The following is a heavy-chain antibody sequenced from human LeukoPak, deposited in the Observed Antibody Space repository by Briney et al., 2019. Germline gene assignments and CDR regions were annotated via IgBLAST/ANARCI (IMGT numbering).Heavy chain of an antibody. D-gene: IGHD3-10*01. Sequence: GSVKVSCKASGGTFSSYAISWVRQAPGQGLEWMGWISAYNGNTSYAQKLQGRVTMTTDTSTSTAYMELRSLRSDDTAVYYCARESYYGSGSPWTYYFDYWGQGTLVTVSS. J-gene: IGHJ4*02. V-gene: IGHV1-18*01. CDR3: ARESYYGSGSPWTYYFDY. CDR2: ISAYNGNT. CDR1: GGTFSSYA.